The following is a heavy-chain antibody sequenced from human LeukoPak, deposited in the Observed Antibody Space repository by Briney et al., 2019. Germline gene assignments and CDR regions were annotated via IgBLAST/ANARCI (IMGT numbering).Heavy chain of an antibody. Sequence: SVKVSCKASGGTFSSYTISWVRQAPGQGLEWMGRIIPIFGTANYAQKFQGRVTITADESTSTAYMELSSLRSEDTAVYYCARELERRVDAFDIWGQGTMVTVSS. J-gene: IGHJ3*02. CDR2: IIPIFGTA. D-gene: IGHD1-1*01. V-gene: IGHV1-69*13. CDR1: GGTFSSYT. CDR3: ARELERRVDAFDI.